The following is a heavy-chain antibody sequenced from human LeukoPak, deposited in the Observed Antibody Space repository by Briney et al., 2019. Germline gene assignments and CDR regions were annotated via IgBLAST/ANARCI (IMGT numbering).Heavy chain of an antibody. D-gene: IGHD4-17*01. CDR1: GTTVSIDY. CDR2: IHHSGSS. CDR3: ARENGDYALDY. J-gene: IGHJ4*02. V-gene: IGHV4-59*02. Sequence: SETLSLTCTVSGTTVSIDYWTWIRQPPGRGLEWVGSIHHSGSSKYNSSLNNRVTISLDKSKNQFSLSLTSVTVADTAVYYCARENGDYALDYWGQGTLVTVSS.